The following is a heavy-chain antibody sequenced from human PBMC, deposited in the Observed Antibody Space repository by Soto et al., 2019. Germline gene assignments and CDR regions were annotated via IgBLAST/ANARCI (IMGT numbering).Heavy chain of an antibody. CDR1: GFTFSSYW. V-gene: IGHV3-74*01. D-gene: IGHD1-26*01. Sequence: EVQLVESGGGLVQPGGSLRLSCAASGFTFSSYWMHWVRQAPGKGLVWVSRINSDGSSTSYADSVKGRFTISRYNAKNPLYMQMNSLRAEDTSLYYCASGRLSGSHPDWFGPWGQGPLVTVSS. J-gene: IGHJ5*02. CDR2: INSDGSST. CDR3: ASGRLSGSHPDWFGP.